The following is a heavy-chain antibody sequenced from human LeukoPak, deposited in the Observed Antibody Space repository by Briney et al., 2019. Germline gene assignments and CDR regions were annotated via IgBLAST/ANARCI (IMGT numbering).Heavy chain of an antibody. Sequence: SETLSLTCTVSGGSISSYYWSWIRQPPGKGLAWIGYIYYSGSTNYNPPLQRRVTISVDTSKNQFSLKLSSVTAADTAVYYCARGGRYYYDSSGYYLLWGQGTLVTVSS. CDR3: ARGGRYYYDSSGYYLL. V-gene: IGHV4-59*01. CDR2: IYYSGST. CDR1: GGSISSYY. D-gene: IGHD3-22*01. J-gene: IGHJ4*02.